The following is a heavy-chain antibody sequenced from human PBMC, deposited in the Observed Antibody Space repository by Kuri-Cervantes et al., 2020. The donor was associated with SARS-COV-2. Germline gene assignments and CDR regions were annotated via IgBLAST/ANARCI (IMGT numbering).Heavy chain of an antibody. D-gene: IGHD4-11*01. CDR1: GYSFTFYY. J-gene: IGHJ6*02. V-gene: IGHV1-46*01. Sequence: ASVNVSCKASGYSFTFYYMHWVRQAPGQGLEWMGIINPTGGSTSYAQKFQGRVTMTRDTSTSTVYMELSSLRSDDTAVYYCAGDSGGFYSNSYYGMDVWGQGTTVTVSS. CDR3: AGDSGGFYSNSYYGMDV. CDR2: INPTGGST.